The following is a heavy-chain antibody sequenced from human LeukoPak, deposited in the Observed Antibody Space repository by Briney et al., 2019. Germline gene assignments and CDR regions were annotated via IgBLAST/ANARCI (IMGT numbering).Heavy chain of an antibody. Sequence: PGGSLRLSCAASGFTFSSYAMHWVRQAPGKVLEWGTVISYDGSKKYYADSVKGRFTISRDNSHNTLSLQMNSLRAEDTAVYYCARVRCSGGGCFYNFDYWGQGSLVTVSS. J-gene: IGHJ4*02. CDR1: GFTFSSYA. D-gene: IGHD2-15*01. CDR2: ISYDGSKK. V-gene: IGHV3-30*03. CDR3: ARVRCSGGGCFYNFDY.